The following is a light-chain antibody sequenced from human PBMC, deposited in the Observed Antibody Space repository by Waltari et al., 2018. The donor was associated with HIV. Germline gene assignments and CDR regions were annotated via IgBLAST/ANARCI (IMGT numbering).Light chain of an antibody. CDR2: AAT. J-gene: IGKJ2*01. Sequence: EVVVTQSPGTMTLSPGERATLSCRASQNVSSSYQAWYQLKPGQPPRVLIHAATTRATVVPTRCCGIVSVTDFTLTISRVDPDVFAVYYCQQYGASVYIFGQWPKL. CDR1: QNVSSSY. CDR3: QQYGASVYI. V-gene: IGKV3-20*01.